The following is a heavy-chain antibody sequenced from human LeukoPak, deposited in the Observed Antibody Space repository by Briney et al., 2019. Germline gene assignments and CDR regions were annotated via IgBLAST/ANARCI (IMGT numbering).Heavy chain of an antibody. J-gene: IGHJ2*01. V-gene: IGHV4-59*01. Sequence: SETLSLTCTVSGGSINSYYWTWIRQPPGKGLEWIGNIYNSGNTNYNPSLKSRVTISVDTSKNQFSLKLNSVTAADTAVYYCARVYYSSSYDYWYFDLWGRGTLVTVSS. CDR2: IYNSGNT. D-gene: IGHD6-13*01. CDR3: ARVYYSSSYDYWYFDL. CDR1: GGSINSYY.